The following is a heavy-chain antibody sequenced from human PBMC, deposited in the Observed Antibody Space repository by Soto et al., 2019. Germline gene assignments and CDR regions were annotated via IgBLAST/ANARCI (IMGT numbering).Heavy chain of an antibody. D-gene: IGHD3-10*01. CDR1: GYTFTGYY. CDR3: ARSGMGWYYYGMDV. J-gene: IGHJ6*02. Sequence: ASVKVSCKASGYTFTGYYMHWVRQAPGQGLEWMGWINPNSGGTNYAQKFQGRVTMTRDTSISTAYMELSRLGSDDTAVYYCARSGMGWYYYGMDVWGQGTTVTVSS. V-gene: IGHV1-2*02. CDR2: INPNSGGT.